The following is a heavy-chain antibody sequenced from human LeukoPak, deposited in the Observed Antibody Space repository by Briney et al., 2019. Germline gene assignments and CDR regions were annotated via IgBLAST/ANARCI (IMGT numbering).Heavy chain of an antibody. CDR1: GYTFPSYY. J-gene: IGHJ5*02. CDR2: TNPTGGST. D-gene: IGHD1-26*01. V-gene: IGHV1-46*01. Sequence: GASVKVSCKASGYTFPSYYMHWVRQATGQGLEWMGLTNPTGGSTGYAQKFQGRVTMTRDMYTSTDYMELSSLRSEDRAIHECARDNSVGDNAWWFDPWGQGALVSDCS. CDR3: ARDNSVGDNAWWFDP.